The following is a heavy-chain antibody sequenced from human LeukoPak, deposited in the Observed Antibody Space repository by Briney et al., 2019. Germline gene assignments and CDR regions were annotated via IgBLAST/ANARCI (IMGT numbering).Heavy chain of an antibody. J-gene: IGHJ4*02. CDR1: GFTFSTYS. CDR3: ARGAPGSTAFYF. Sequence: GGSLRLSCAASGFTFSTYSMNWVRQAPGKGLEWVSSISGNTIYTYYADSVEGRFTISRDNAKNSLFLQMNSLRAADTAVYYCARGAPGSTAFYFWGQGTLAPVSS. V-gene: IGHV3-21*01. CDR2: ISGNTIYT. D-gene: IGHD1-1*01.